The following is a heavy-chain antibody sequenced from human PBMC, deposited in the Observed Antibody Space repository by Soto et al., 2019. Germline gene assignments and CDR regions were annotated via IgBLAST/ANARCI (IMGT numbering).Heavy chain of an antibody. CDR1: GCSFTSYW. CDR2: IYPGDSDT. Sequence: GESLKIXCKGSGCSFTSYWIGWVRQMPGKGLEWMGIIYPGDSDTRYSPSFQGQVTISADKSISTAYLQWSSLKASDTAMYYCARLAARVGTHDYYYYGMDVWGQGTTVTVSS. CDR3: ARLAARVGTHDYYYYGMDV. D-gene: IGHD6-6*01. J-gene: IGHJ6*02. V-gene: IGHV5-51*01.